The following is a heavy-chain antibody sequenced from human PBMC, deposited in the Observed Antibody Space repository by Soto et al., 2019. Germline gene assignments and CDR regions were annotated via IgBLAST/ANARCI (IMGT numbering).Heavy chain of an antibody. CDR3: ARGQATFDP. V-gene: IGHV1-3*04. J-gene: IGHJ5*02. CDR2: INTANGDT. Sequence: QIQLVQSGAEMKKPGASMKVSCKASGYTFTNYAMHWVRQAPGQRLEWMGRINTANGDTIYSQNFQGRVTITRDTSASTVYLELSSLSFEDTAVYYCARGQATFDPWGQGTLVTVSS. CDR1: GYTFTNYA.